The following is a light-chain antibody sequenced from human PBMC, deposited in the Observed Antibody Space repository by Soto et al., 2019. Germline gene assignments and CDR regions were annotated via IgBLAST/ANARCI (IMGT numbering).Light chain of an antibody. Sequence: EIVMTQSPATLSVSPGDRATLSCRASQSVTGNLAWYQQKPGQSPRLLIYDTSTRATGVPARFSGSVSGTYYALTINGLQSEDFAVYYCQYFNKWPPMYTFGQGTKLEI. J-gene: IGKJ2*01. V-gene: IGKV3-15*01. CDR3: QYFNKWPPMYT. CDR1: QSVTGN. CDR2: DTS.